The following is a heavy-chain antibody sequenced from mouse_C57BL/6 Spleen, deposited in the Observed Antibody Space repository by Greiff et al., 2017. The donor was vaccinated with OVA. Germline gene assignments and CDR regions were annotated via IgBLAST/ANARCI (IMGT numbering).Heavy chain of an antibody. Sequence: QVQLQQPGAELVKPGASVKLSCKASGYTFTSYWMQWVKQRPGKGLEWIGEIDPSDSYTNYNQKFKGKATLTVDTSSSTAYMQHSSLTSEDSAVYYCAGSGYVKYFDYWGKRTTLTVSS. CDR3: AGSGYVKYFDY. CDR1: GYTFTSYW. J-gene: IGHJ2*01. V-gene: IGHV1-50*01. CDR2: IDPSDSYT. D-gene: IGHD3-2*02.